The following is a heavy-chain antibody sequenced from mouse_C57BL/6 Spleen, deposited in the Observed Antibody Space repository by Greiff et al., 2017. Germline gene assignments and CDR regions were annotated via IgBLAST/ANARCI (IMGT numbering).Heavy chain of an antibody. Sequence: VKLVESGAELVKPGASVKLSCKASGYTFTEYTIHWVKQRSGQGLEWIGWFYPGSGSIKYNEKFKDKATLTADKSSSTVYMELSRLTSEDSAVYFCARHAYYYGTLYAMDYWGQGTSVTVSS. CDR3: ARHAYYYGTLYAMDY. CDR1: GYTFTEYT. J-gene: IGHJ4*01. CDR2: FYPGSGSI. V-gene: IGHV1-62-2*01. D-gene: IGHD1-1*01.